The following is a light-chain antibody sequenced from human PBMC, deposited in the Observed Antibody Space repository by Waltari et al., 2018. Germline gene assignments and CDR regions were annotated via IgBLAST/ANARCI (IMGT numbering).Light chain of an antibody. Sequence: DIQMTQSPSTLSASVGDRVTITCRASQIISYWVAWYEQKPGKAPKLLIYDASSLESGVPSTFSGSGYVTEFTLTISSLQPDDFATYYCQQYNTYSTFGQGTRVEI. CDR1: QIISYW. J-gene: IGKJ1*01. V-gene: IGKV1-5*01. CDR2: DAS. CDR3: QQYNTYST.